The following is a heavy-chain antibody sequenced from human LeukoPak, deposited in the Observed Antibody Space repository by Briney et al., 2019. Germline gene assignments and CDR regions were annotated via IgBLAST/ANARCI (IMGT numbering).Heavy chain of an antibody. J-gene: IGHJ6*03. CDR2: ISGSGGTT. D-gene: IGHD2-15*01. Sequence: GGSLRLSCAASGFTFSSYAMSWVRQAPGKGLEWVSAISGSGGTTYYADSVKGRFTISRDNSKNTLYLQMNSLRAEDTAIYYCAKNGDRGAYCTGGTCYPYFYYYMDVWGKGTTVTI. CDR1: GFTFSSYA. V-gene: IGHV3-23*01. CDR3: AKNGDRGAYCTGGTCYPYFYYYMDV.